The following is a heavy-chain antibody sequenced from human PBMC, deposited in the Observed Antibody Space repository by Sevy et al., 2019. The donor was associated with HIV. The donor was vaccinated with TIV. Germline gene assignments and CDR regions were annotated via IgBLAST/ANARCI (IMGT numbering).Heavy chain of an antibody. CDR1: GDSISNYF. J-gene: IGHJ5*02. CDR3: ARDYYDNRPRGFDP. D-gene: IGHD3-22*01. Sequence: SETLSLTCTVSGDSISNYFWSWIRQPPGKELEWIGYIYYSGSTNYNPSLKSRVTTSVDTSKNQFSLRLNSVTAADTAVYYCARDYYDNRPRGFDPWGQGTLVTVSS. CDR2: IYYSGST. V-gene: IGHV4-59*01.